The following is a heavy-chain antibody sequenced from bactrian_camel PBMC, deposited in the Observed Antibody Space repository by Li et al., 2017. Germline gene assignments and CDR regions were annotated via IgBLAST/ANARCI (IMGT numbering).Heavy chain of an antibody. CDR2: ISGGGAIT. Sequence: DVQLVESGGGLVQPGESLRLSCVGTGFPFSTYYMNWVRQAPGKGLVWVSSISGGGAITRYADTVKGRFTISRDNTKNTVSLRMNSLTREDSAMYYCTRETQWVGYHEFAEYWGQGTQVTVS. CDR3: TRETQWVGYHEFAEY. D-gene: IGHD5*01. CDR1: GFPFSTYY. V-gene: IGHV3S40*01. J-gene: IGHJ4*01.